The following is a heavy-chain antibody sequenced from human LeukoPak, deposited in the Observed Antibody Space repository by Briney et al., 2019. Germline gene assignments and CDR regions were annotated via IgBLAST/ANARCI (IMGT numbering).Heavy chain of an antibody. D-gene: IGHD3-3*01. CDR2: INPNSGGT. CDR3: ATSSPVGTIFGVVILPPDY. CDR1: GYTFTGYY. Sequence: GASVKVSCKASGYTFTGYYMHWVRQAPGQGLEWMGWINPNSGGTNYAQKFQGRVTMTRDTSISTAYMELSRLRSDDTAVYYCATSSPVGTIFGVVILPPDYWGQGTLVTVSS. V-gene: IGHV1-2*02. J-gene: IGHJ4*02.